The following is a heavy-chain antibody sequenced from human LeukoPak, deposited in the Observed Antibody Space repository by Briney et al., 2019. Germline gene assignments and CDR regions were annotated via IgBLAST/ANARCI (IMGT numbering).Heavy chain of an antibody. CDR1: GGSISSSSYY. V-gene: IGHV4-39*07. J-gene: IGHJ4*02. Sequence: PSETLSLTCTVSGGSISSSSYYWGWIRQPPGKGLEWIGSIYYSGSTSYNPSLKSRVTISVDKSKNQFSLRLSSVTAADTAVYYCARVLRGGLEYFDYWGQGSLVTVSS. CDR2: IYYSGST. CDR3: ARVLRGGLEYFDY.